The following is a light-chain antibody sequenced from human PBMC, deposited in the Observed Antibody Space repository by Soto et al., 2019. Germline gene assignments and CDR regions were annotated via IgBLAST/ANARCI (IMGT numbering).Light chain of an antibody. CDR1: QSVNSDY. J-gene: IGKJ1*01. CDR2: IAS. Sequence: EIVLTQSPGTLSLFPGERATLSCRATQSVNSDYLAWYQQKPGQAPRLLIYIASRRATGTPDRFSGSGSGTDFTLTINRLEPEDFAVYYWQQYGTSPWTFGQGTKVAIK. CDR3: QQYGTSPWT. V-gene: IGKV3-20*01.